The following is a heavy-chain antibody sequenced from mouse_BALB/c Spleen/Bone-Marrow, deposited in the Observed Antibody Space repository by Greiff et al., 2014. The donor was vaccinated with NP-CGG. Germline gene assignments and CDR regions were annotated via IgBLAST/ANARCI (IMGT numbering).Heavy chain of an antibody. D-gene: IGHD1-2*01. CDR3: ARSGSSAHYYTMDY. CDR1: GYSFTGYT. V-gene: IGHV1-31*01. CDR2: INPYSGVT. Sequence: EVKLMESGPELVKPGASMKISCKASGYSFTGYTMNWVKQSHGKNLEWIGLINPYSGVTSNNQNFKGKATFSVDKSSNTAYMELLSLTSEDSAVYYCARSGSSAHYYTMDYWGLGTSVTVSS. J-gene: IGHJ4*01.